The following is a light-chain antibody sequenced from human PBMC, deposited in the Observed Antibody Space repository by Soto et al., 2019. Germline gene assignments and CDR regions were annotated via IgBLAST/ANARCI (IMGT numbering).Light chain of an antibody. Sequence: EIELTPSPATLSLSPGERATLSCRASQSVSSHLAWFQQKPGQAPRLLMYGGSTRATGTPARFSGSGSGTEFTLIISSLQSEDFAVYYCQQYSNWPLTFGGGTKVDIK. CDR1: QSVSSH. CDR3: QQYSNWPLT. J-gene: IGKJ4*01. V-gene: IGKV3-15*01. CDR2: GGS.